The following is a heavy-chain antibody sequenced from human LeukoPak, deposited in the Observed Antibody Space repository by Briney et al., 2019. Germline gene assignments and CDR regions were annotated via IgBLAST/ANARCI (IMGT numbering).Heavy chain of an antibody. CDR3: AKFAGDSSGLYSYFDY. J-gene: IGHJ4*02. Sequence: PGGSLRLSCAVSGVIFSNYAMAWVRQAPGKGLEWVSTISGSGAGTYYADSVKGRYTISRDNSNNTVFLQMNSLRAEDTAVYYCAKFAGDSSGLYSYFDYWGQGTLVTVSS. CDR1: GVIFSNYA. V-gene: IGHV3-23*01. D-gene: IGHD6-19*01. CDR2: ISGSGAGT.